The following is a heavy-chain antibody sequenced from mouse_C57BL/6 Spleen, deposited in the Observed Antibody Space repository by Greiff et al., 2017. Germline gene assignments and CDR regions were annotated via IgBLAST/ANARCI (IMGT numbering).Heavy chain of an antibody. D-gene: IGHD1-2*01. J-gene: IGHJ2*01. CDR3: ASHYAYYFDY. V-gene: IGHV1-22*01. CDR1: GYTFTDYN. CDR2: INPNNGGT. Sequence: EVQLQESGPELVKPGASVKMSCKASGYTFTDYNMHWVKQSHGQSLEWIGYINPNNGGTSYNQKFKGKATLTVNKSSSTAYMELRSLTSEDSAVYYCASHYAYYFDYWGQGTTLTVSS.